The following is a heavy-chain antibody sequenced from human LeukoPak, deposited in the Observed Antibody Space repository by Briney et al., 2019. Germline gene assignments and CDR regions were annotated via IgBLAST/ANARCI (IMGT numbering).Heavy chain of an antibody. CDR1: GYTLTSYY. CDR2: INPSGGGT. V-gene: IGHV1-46*01. J-gene: IGHJ4*02. Sequence: ASVNVSCKASGYTLTSYYMHWVRQPPGQGLDWMGVINPSGGGTSYAHKFQGRVTMTRNTSTNTIYMELSSLRSEDTAMYYCARASAHYFDYWGQGTLVTVSS. D-gene: IGHD6-19*01. CDR3: ARASAHYFDY.